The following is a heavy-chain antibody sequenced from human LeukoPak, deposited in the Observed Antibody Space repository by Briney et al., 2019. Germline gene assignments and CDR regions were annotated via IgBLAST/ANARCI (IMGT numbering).Heavy chain of an antibody. D-gene: IGHD3-10*01. V-gene: IGHV1-2*02. J-gene: IGHJ4*02. CDR1: GYTFTDYY. CDR2: STPKSGAR. CDR3: ARAYHLLRGVSLFGD. Sequence: ASVKASCKASGYTFTDYYIHWVRRAPAPGLGWMGLSTPKSGARIYAQTFKRRVSMTSDTSVSTAYMDLNSLRSDDTAVYYCARAYHLLRGVSLFGDWGQGTLVSVSP.